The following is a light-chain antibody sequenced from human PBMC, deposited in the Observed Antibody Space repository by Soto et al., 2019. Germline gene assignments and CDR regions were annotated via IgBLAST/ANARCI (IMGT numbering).Light chain of an antibody. CDR3: QQFSSYPLT. CDR2: GAS. J-gene: IGKJ4*01. CDR1: QTVSSSF. Sequence: EIVMTQSPGTLSLSPGERATLSCRASQTVSSSFLAWYRQKPGQAPRLLIYGASSRATGIPDRFSGGGSGTDFTLTISRLEPEDFAVYYCQQFSSYPLTFGGGTKVDIK. V-gene: IGKV3-20*01.